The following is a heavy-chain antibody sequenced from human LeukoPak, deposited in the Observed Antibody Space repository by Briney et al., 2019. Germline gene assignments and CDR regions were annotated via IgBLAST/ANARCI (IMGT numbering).Heavy chain of an antibody. Sequence: GESLKISCKGSGYSFTSYWIGWVRQMPGKGLEWMGIIYPGDSVTRYSPSFQGQVTISADKSISTAYLQWSSLKASDTAMYYCARLRGSGWYGGWFDPWGQGTLVTVSS. D-gene: IGHD6-19*01. CDR1: GYSFTSYW. J-gene: IGHJ5*02. CDR2: IYPGDSVT. V-gene: IGHV5-51*01. CDR3: ARLRGSGWYGGWFDP.